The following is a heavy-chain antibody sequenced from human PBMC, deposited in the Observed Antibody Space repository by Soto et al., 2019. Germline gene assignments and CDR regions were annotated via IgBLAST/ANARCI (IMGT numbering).Heavy chain of an antibody. V-gene: IGHV3-64D*06. Sequence: PGGSLRLSCSASGFTFSTYAMHWVRQAPGKGLEYVSAISSNGGSAFYADSVKGRFTISRDNSKNTLYLQMSSLRAEDTAVYYCAKVRSSSWYVAPDYWGQGTLVTVS. J-gene: IGHJ4*02. D-gene: IGHD6-13*01. CDR1: GFTFSTYA. CDR2: ISSNGGSA. CDR3: AKVRSSSWYVAPDY.